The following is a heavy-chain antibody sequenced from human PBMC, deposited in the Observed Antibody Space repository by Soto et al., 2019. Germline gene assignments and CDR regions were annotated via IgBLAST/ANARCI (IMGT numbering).Heavy chain of an antibody. CDR2: IYWDDDK. D-gene: IGHD3-16*01. Sequence: QITLKESGPTLVRPTQTLTLTCTFSGFSLTTTGVGVGWIRQPPGKALEWLALIYWDDDKRYSPSLQNRLTITKDTSKNQVTLTMTNMDPVDTATYYCAQRRRSFGLGAERGNCFDPWGQGTLVTVSS. CDR3: AQRRRSFGLGAERGNCFDP. V-gene: IGHV2-5*02. CDR1: GFSLTTTGVG. J-gene: IGHJ5*02.